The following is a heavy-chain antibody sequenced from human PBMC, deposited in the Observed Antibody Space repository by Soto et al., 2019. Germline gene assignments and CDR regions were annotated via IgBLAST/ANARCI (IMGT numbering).Heavy chain of an antibody. J-gene: IGHJ6*02. D-gene: IGHD6-6*01. Sequence: EVQLVESGGGLVQPGGSLRLSCAAYGFTFSSYWMHWVRQAPGKGLVWVSRINSDGSSTSYADSVKGRFTISRDNAKNTLYLQMNSLRAEDTAVYYCARDHIAARPYGMDVWGQGTTVTVSS. CDR2: INSDGSST. V-gene: IGHV3-74*01. CDR1: GFTFSSYW. CDR3: ARDHIAARPYGMDV.